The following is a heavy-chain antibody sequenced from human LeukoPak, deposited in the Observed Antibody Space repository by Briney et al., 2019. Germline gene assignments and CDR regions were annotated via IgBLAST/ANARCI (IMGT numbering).Heavy chain of an antibody. CDR3: AKDRRGGGYDIDY. D-gene: IGHD5-12*01. V-gene: IGHV3-30*18. CDR2: ISYDGSNK. Sequence: PGRSLRLSCAASGFTFSSYGMHWVRQAPGKGLEWVAVISYDGSNKYYADSVKGRFTISRDSSKNTLDLQMNSLRAEDTAVYHCAKDRRGGGYDIDYWGQGTPVTVSS. CDR1: GFTFSSYG. J-gene: IGHJ4*02.